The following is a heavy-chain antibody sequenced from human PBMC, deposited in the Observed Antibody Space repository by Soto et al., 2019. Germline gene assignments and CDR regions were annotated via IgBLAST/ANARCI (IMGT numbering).Heavy chain of an antibody. Sequence: PSETLSLTCAVYGGSFSGYYWSWIRQPPGKGLEWIGEINHSGSTNYNPSLKSRVTISVDTSKNQFSLKLSSVTAADTAVYYCARGPKQDIVVVPAASGDDYWGQGTLVTVSS. J-gene: IGHJ4*02. V-gene: IGHV4-34*01. D-gene: IGHD2-2*01. CDR2: INHSGST. CDR3: ARGPKQDIVVVPAASGDDY. CDR1: GGSFSGYY.